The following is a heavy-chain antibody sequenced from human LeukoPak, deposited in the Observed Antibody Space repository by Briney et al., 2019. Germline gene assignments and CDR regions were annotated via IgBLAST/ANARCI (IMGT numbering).Heavy chain of an antibody. CDR1: GYTFTSYG. CDR3: ARAGGLLWFGELLEDDY. Sequence: GASVKVSCKASGYTFTSYGISWVRQAPGQGLEWMGWISAYNGNTNYAQKLQGRVTMTTDTSTSTAYMELRSLRSDDTAVYYCARAGGLLWFGELLEDDYWGQGTLVTVSS. D-gene: IGHD3-10*01. J-gene: IGHJ4*02. V-gene: IGHV1-18*01. CDR2: ISAYNGNT.